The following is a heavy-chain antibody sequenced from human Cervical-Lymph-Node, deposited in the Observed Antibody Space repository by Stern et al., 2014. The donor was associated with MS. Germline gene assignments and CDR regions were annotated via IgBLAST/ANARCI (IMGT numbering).Heavy chain of an antibody. J-gene: IGHJ4*02. CDR1: GFTFSNYW. D-gene: IGHD2-21*01. Sequence: EVQLVESGGGLVQPGGSLRLSCAASGFTFSNYWMSWVRQAPGKGLEWVANMNQDGTENYYVDSVKGRFTISRDNAKNSLYLQMNSLRAEDTAVYYCARSIVVLGQGYWGQGTLVTVSS. CDR3: ARSIVVLGQGY. V-gene: IGHV3-7*01. CDR2: MNQDGTEN.